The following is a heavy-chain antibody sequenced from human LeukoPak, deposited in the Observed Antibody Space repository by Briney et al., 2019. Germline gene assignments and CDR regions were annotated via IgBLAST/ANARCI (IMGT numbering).Heavy chain of an antibody. J-gene: IGHJ5*02. CDR1: GHTFTSSD. V-gene: IGHV1-8*01. CDR2: MDPNSGNT. D-gene: IGHD5-24*01. Sequence: GASVKVSCKASGHTFTSSDFNWVRQATGQGLEWMGWMDPNSGNTGYAQKFQGRVTMTRDTSISTAYMELSSLRSEDTAVYYCVRGQPEMFTAWGQGTLVTVSS. CDR3: VRGQPEMFTA.